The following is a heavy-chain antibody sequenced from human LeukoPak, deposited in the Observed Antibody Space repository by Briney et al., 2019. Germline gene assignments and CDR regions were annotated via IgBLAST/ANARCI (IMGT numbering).Heavy chain of an antibody. J-gene: IGHJ3*02. CDR1: GFTFNSYA. D-gene: IGHD1-1*01. Sequence: PGGSLRLSCAASGFTFNSYAMSWDRQAPGKGLEWVSGISGGAGSTFYAESVKGRFTIPRDDSKKTLYLQMNSLRAEDTADYYCARDRRTLDSFDIWGQGTMVTVSS. CDR3: ARDRRTLDSFDI. CDR2: ISGGAGST. V-gene: IGHV3-23*01.